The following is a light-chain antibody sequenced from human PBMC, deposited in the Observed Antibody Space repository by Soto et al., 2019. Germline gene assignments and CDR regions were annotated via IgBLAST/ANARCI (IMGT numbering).Light chain of an antibody. J-gene: IGLJ1*01. CDR3: LIAYSGARPDV. CDR2: DTS. V-gene: IGLV7-46*01. Sequence: QAVVTQEPSLTVSPGGTITLTCGSSTGAVTSGHYPYWFQQKPGQAPRTLIYDTSNRHSWTPARFSGSLLGGKAALTLSGAQPEDEAEYYCLIAYSGARPDVFGTGTKVTVL. CDR1: TGAVTSGHY.